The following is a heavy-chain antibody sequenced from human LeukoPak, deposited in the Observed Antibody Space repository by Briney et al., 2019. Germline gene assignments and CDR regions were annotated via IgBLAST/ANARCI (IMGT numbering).Heavy chain of an antibody. CDR3: AKSYSSSWYLYFQH. CDR2: IIPILGIA. J-gene: IGHJ1*01. D-gene: IGHD6-13*01. V-gene: IGHV1-69*04. Sequence: GASVKVSCKASGGTFSSYAISWVRQAPGQGLEWVGRIIPILGIANYAQKFQGRVTITADKSTSTAYMELSSLRSEDTAVYYCAKSYSSSWYLYFQHWGQGTLVTVSS. CDR1: GGTFSSYA.